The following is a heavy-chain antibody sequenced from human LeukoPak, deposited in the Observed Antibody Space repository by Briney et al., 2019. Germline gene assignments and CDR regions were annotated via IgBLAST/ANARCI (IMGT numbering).Heavy chain of an antibody. D-gene: IGHD2-15*01. Sequence: GGSLRLSCAASGFTLSSYAMSWVRQAPGKVLEWVSAISDTGNTYHADSVKGRFTICRDSSKNTLLLQINRLRPEDAAVYYCAKAPVTTCRGAFCYPFDYWGLGTLVTVSS. CDR1: GFTLSSYA. J-gene: IGHJ4*02. CDR2: ISDTGNT. CDR3: AKAPVTTCRGAFCYPFDY. V-gene: IGHV3-23*01.